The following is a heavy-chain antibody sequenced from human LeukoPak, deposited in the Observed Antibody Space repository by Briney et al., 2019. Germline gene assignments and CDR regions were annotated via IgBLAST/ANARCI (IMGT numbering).Heavy chain of an antibody. CDR3: ARRITHGRTFDY. CDR1: DGSISSDSFL. D-gene: IGHD2-15*01. J-gene: IGHJ4*02. V-gene: IGHV4-39*07. CDR2: IYYTGST. Sequence: SETLSLTCSVSDGSISSDSFLWGWIRQPPGKGLEWIGNIYYTGSTHYNPSLKSRVTISLDTSNNQFSLRLNSVTAADTAVYYCARRITHGRTFDYWGQGILVTVSS.